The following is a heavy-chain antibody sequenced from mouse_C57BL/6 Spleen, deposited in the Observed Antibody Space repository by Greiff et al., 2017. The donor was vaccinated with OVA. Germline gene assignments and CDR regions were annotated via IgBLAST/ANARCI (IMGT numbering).Heavy chain of an antibody. CDR1: GFNIKDYY. V-gene: IGHV14-1*01. D-gene: IGHD1-1*01. Sequence: EVQLQQSGAELVRPGASVKLSCTASGFNIKDYYMHWVTQRPEQGLEWIGRIAPEDGDTEYAPKFQGKATMTADTSSTTAYLQLSSLTSEDTAVYYCTTLHYGSSYPFYFDYWGQGTTLSVSS. J-gene: IGHJ2*01. CDR2: IAPEDGDT. CDR3: TTLHYGSSYPFYFDY.